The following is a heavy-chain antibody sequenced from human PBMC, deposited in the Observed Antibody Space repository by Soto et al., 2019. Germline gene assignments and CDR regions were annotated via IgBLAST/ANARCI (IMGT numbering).Heavy chain of an antibody. J-gene: IGHJ3*02. V-gene: IGHV1-2*02. CDR1: GCSLTEHY. CDR3: AREPIMRAVHGFDK. CDR2: TNPNSVGT. D-gene: IGHD3-16*01. Sequence: SEKGARKDAGCSLTEHYVRWVRQAAGQGLEWMGWTNPNSVGTNYAQMLQCRVTITRDTSISTAYMELSRLRTDDTAVDYCAREPIMRAVHGFDKWAQGTLVTVSS.